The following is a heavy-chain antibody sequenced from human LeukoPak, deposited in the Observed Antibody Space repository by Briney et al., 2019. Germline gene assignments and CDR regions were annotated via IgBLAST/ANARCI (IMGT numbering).Heavy chain of an antibody. J-gene: IGHJ3*02. CDR3: ARHPYSDGFDI. CDR1: GGSFSGYY. CDR2: INHSGST. Sequence: SETLSLTCAVYGGSFSGYYWSWIRQPPGKGLEWIGEINHSGSTNYNPSLKSRVTISVDTSKNQFSLKLSSVTAADTAVYYCARHPYSDGFDIWGQGTMVTVSS. V-gene: IGHV4-34*01. D-gene: IGHD1-1*01.